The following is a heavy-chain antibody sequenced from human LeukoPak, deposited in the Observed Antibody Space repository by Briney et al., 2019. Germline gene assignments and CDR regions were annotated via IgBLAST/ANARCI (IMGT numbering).Heavy chain of an antibody. Sequence: GGSLRLSCAASGFTFSGSTMNWVRQAPGKGLEWVSFISTSSSYIYYPDSLKGRFTISRDNAKNSLYLQINSLRAEDTAVYYCARGSRLGVVGRDAFDIWGQGTMVTVSS. CDR1: GFTFSGST. V-gene: IGHV3-21*01. D-gene: IGHD3-3*01. CDR3: ARGSRLGVVGRDAFDI. J-gene: IGHJ3*02. CDR2: ISTSSSYI.